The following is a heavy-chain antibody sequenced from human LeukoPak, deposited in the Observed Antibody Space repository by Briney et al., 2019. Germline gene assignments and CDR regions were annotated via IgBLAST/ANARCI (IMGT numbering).Heavy chain of an antibody. Sequence: GGSLRLSCAASGFTFRDYGMHWVRQAPGKGLEWVAFIRNDGSNDYYPDSVKGRFTISRDNSKNTLYLQMNSLRAEDTAVYYCAKEVAAAGTIDYWGQGTLVTVSS. V-gene: IGHV3-30*02. CDR1: GFTFRDYG. J-gene: IGHJ4*02. CDR2: IRNDGSND. CDR3: AKEVAAAGTIDY. D-gene: IGHD6-13*01.